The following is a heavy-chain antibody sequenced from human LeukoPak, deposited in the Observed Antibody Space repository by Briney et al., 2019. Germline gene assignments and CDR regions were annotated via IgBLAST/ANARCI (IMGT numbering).Heavy chain of an antibody. CDR2: ISSDGSFR. CDR3: ARAMVTAIRDGLDY. V-gene: IGHV3-30*04. J-gene: IGHJ4*02. Sequence: GGSLRLSCAASGFTFSTYAMYWVRQAPGKGLEWVAVISSDGSFRCYADSVKGLFTISRDNSKNTLCLQMNSLRAEDTAVYYCARAMVTAIRDGLDYWGQGTLVTVSS. CDR1: GFTFSTYA. D-gene: IGHD2-21*02.